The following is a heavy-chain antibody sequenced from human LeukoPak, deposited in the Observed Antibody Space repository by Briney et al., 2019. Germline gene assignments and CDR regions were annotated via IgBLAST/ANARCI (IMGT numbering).Heavy chain of an antibody. J-gene: IGHJ3*02. CDR1: GGTISRYF. V-gene: IGHV4-59*01. D-gene: IGHD1-26*01. CDR3: ARDRRRELLHAFDI. Sequence: SETLSLTCTVSGGTISRYFWSWIRQPPGKGLEWIAYIDYSGSTNYNPSLKSRLTISLDASKNQYSLKLSSVTAADTAVYYCARDRRRELLHAFDIWGQGTMVTVSS. CDR2: IDYSGST.